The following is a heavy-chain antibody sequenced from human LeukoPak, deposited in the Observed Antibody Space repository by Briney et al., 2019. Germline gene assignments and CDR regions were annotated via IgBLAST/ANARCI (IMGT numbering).Heavy chain of an antibody. J-gene: IGHJ4*02. CDR2: IYYSGST. D-gene: IGHD1-26*01. CDR1: GGSISSYY. V-gene: IGHV4-59*01. Sequence: SETLSLTCTVSGGSISSYYWSWIRQPPGKGLEWVGYIYYSGSTSYNPSLKSRVTISVDTSKNQFSLKLSSVTAADTAVYYCARGYSGSYGRFDYWGQGTLVTVSS. CDR3: ARGYSGSYGRFDY.